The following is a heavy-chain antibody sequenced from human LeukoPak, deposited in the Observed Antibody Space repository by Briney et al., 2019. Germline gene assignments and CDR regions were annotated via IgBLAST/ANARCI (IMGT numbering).Heavy chain of an antibody. Sequence: GGSLRLSCAASGFTFSSYGMHWVRQAPGKGLEWVAVIWYDGSNKYYADSVKGRFTLSRDNAENSVHLQMISLRAEDTAVYYCATKYSAGWLFDYWGQGTLVTVSS. CDR3: ATKYSAGWLFDY. CDR2: IWYDGSNK. V-gene: IGHV3-33*03. CDR1: GFTFSSYG. J-gene: IGHJ4*02. D-gene: IGHD5-12*01.